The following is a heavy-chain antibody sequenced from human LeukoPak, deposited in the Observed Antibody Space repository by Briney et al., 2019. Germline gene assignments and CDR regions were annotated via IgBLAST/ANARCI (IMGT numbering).Heavy chain of an antibody. CDR2: IWYDGSNK. Sequence: GGSLRLSCAASGFTFSSYGMPWVRQAPGKGLEWVAVIWYDGSNKYYADSVKGRFTISRDNSKNTLYLQMNSLRAEDTAVYYCARDPYYYDSSGYLSYWGQGTLVTVSS. J-gene: IGHJ4*02. CDR3: ARDPYYYDSSGYLSY. D-gene: IGHD3-22*01. CDR1: GFTFSSYG. V-gene: IGHV3-33*01.